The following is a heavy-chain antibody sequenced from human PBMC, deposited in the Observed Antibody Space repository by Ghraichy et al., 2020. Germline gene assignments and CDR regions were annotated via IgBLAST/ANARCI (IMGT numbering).Heavy chain of an antibody. Sequence: GESMNISCTVSGFTFGDYPMSWFRQAPGKGLEWVGFIRSKVNGGTTEYDASVQGRFNISRDDSKSIAYLQMNSLKTEDTAVYYCASTQFYYDSRGYYANYRGQGTLVTVSS. CDR3: ASTQFYYDSRGYYANY. J-gene: IGHJ4*02. V-gene: IGHV3-49*03. D-gene: IGHD3-22*01. CDR2: IRSKVNGGTT. CDR1: GFTFGDYP.